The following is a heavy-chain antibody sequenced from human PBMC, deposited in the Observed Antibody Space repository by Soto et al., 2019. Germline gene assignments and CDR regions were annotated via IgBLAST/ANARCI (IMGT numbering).Heavy chain of an antibody. J-gene: IGHJ6*02. D-gene: IGHD2-15*01. Sequence: GASVKVSCKASGYTFASCGISWVRQAPGQGLEWMGWISAYNGNTNYAQKLQGRVTMTTDTSTSTAYMELRSLRSDDTALYYCARDTGSGGSYYYYYYGMDVWGQGTTVTVSS. CDR3: ARDTGSGGSYYYYYYGMDV. CDR1: GYTFASCG. CDR2: ISAYNGNT. V-gene: IGHV1-18*01.